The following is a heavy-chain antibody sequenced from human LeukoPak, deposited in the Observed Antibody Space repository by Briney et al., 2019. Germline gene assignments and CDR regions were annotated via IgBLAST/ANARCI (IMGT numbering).Heavy chain of an antibody. CDR3: ARDSLQYSSSWSGDY. CDR1: GYTFTDYY. J-gene: IGHJ4*02. Sequence: GASVKVSCKASGYTFTDYYMHWVRQAPGQGLEWMGGIIPIFGTANYAQKFQGRVTITTDESTSTAYMELSSLRSEDTAVYYCARDSLQYSSSWSGDYWGQGTLVTVSS. D-gene: IGHD6-13*01. CDR2: IIPIFGTA. V-gene: IGHV1-69*05.